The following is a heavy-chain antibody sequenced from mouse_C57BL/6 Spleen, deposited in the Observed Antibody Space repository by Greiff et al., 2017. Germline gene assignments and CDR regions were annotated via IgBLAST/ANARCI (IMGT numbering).Heavy chain of an antibody. CDR2: ISSGGSYT. D-gene: IGHD2-2*01. Sequence: DVHLVESGGDLVKPGGSLKLSCAASGFTFSSYGMSWVRQTPDKRLEWVATISSGGSYTYYPDSVKGRFTISRDNAKNTLYLQMSSLKSEDTAMYYCAYMVTTRAWFAYWGQGTLVTVSA. CDR3: AYMVTTRAWFAY. V-gene: IGHV5-6*01. J-gene: IGHJ3*01. CDR1: GFTFSSYG.